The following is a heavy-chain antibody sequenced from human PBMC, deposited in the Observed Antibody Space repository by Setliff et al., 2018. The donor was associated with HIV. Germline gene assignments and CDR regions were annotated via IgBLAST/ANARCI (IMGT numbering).Heavy chain of an antibody. D-gene: IGHD1-1*01. Sequence: GGSLRLSCAASGFTFRSYAMSWVRQAPGKGLEWVSSINWNGGSTGYADSVKGRFTISRDNAKNSLYLQMNSLRAEDTAIYYCARCERDYYYYMDVWGRGATVTVSS. CDR1: GFTFRSYA. CDR2: INWNGGST. V-gene: IGHV3-20*04. J-gene: IGHJ6*03. CDR3: ARCERDYYYYMDV.